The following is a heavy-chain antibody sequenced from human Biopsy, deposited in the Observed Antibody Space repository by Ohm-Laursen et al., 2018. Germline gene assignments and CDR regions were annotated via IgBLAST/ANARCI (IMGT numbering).Heavy chain of an antibody. J-gene: IGHJ5*02. CDR3: ARAPPLIRGVVESWFDP. CDR2: IYITGET. CDR1: GGYISHYY. Sequence: TLSLTCTVSGGYISHYYWTWIRQPAGQGLEWIGRIYITGETDYNPSLKSRVTMSVDSSKNQFSLKLKSVTAADTAIYYCARAPPLIRGVVESWFDPWGQGILVTVSS. D-gene: IGHD3-10*01. V-gene: IGHV4-4*07.